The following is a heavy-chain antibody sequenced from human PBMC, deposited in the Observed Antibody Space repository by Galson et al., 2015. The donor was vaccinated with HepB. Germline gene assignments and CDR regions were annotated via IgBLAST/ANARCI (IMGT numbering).Heavy chain of an antibody. CDR3: AKDRDRSIAAEGLDY. CDR1: GFTFSSYG. CDR2: ISYDGSNK. Sequence: SLRLSCAASGFTFSSYGMHWVRQAPGKGLEWVAVISYDGSNKYYADSVKGRFTTSRDNSKNTLYLQMNSLRAEDTAVYYCAKDRDRSIAAEGLDYWGQGTLVTVSS. D-gene: IGHD6-13*01. V-gene: IGHV3-30*18. J-gene: IGHJ4*02.